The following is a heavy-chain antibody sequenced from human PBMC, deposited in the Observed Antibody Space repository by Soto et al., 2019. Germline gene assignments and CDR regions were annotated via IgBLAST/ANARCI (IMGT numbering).Heavy chain of an antibody. V-gene: IGHV4-59*01. CDR2: IYDGGST. D-gene: IGHD3-16*02. CDR3: VLSLGTLSWGAFYI. J-gene: IGHJ3*02. CDR1: GGSISSYY. Sequence: SETLSLTCTVSGGSISSYYWSWIRQTPGKGLEWIGYIYDGGSTNYNPSLKGRVTISVDTSKIQVSLKLSSVTAADAAVYYCVLSLGTLSWGAFYIWGQGTVVTVSS.